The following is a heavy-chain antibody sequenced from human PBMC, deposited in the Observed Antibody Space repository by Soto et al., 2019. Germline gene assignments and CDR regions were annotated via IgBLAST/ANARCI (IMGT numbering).Heavy chain of an antibody. V-gene: IGHV1-3*01. Sequence: QVQLVQSGAEVKKPGASVKISCEASGYTFTNFSIHWVRQAPGQRLEWMGWINAGSGYTKYSRRFQDRLIITRDRSASTAYVELSILRSEDTAMFYCARGRGVIRNYYGMDVWGQGTTVTVSS. CDR2: INAGSGYT. J-gene: IGHJ6*02. CDR1: GYTFTNFS. D-gene: IGHD3-3*02. CDR3: ARGRGVIRNYYGMDV.